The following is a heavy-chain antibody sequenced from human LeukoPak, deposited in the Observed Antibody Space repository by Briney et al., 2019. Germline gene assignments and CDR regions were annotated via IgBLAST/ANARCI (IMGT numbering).Heavy chain of an antibody. V-gene: IGHV3-15*01. Sequence: PGGSLRLSCAPSGFTFSNAWISWARHAPGKGLEWVGRIKSKTDGGTTDYAGHVKGRFTISRDDSKNTLYLQMNSLKTEGTAVYYCTTGTIFNWGQGTLVTVSS. J-gene: IGHJ4*02. CDR1: GFTFSNAW. CDR2: IKSKTDGGTT. CDR3: TTGTIFN. D-gene: IGHD3-9*01.